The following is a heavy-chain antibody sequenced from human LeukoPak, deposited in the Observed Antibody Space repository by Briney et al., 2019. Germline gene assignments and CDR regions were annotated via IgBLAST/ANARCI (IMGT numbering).Heavy chain of an antibody. CDR3: ARDGHAYGRGSPHY. Sequence: GGSLRLSCAASGFTFSGYYMSWIRQAPGKGLEWVSYISSSGSTKYYADSVKGRFTISRDSAKNSYLQMNSLRAEDTAVYYCARDGHAYGRGSPHYWGQGTLVTVSS. J-gene: IGHJ4*02. V-gene: IGHV3-11*01. CDR1: GFTFSGYY. CDR2: ISSSGSTK. D-gene: IGHD3-10*01.